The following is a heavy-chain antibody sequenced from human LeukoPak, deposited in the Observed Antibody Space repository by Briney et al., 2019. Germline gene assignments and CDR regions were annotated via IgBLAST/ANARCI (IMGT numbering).Heavy chain of an antibody. J-gene: IGHJ4*02. V-gene: IGHV4-31*03. Sequence: PSETLSLSCTVSGGSISSGGYYWSWISQHPGKGLEWIGYIYYSGSTYYNPSLKSRVTISVDTSKNQFSLKLSSVTAADTAVYYCARGPTYDYFDYWGQGTLVTVSS. CDR3: ARGPTYDYFDY. CDR2: IYYSGST. CDR1: GGSISSGGYY.